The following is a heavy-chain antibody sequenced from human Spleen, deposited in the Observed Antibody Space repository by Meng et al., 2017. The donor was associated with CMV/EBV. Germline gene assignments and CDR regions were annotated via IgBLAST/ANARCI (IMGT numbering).Heavy chain of an antibody. J-gene: IGHJ6*02. CDR1: GFTFSSYS. Sequence: GESLKISCAASGFTFSSYSMNWVRQAPGKGLEWVSYLSSSSSTIRYANSVKGRFTISRDNAKNSLYLQMNSLRAEDTAVYYCARDNYCSSTSCYLLSAYYYYGMDVWGQGTTVTVSS. V-gene: IGHV3-48*04. D-gene: IGHD2-2*01. CDR2: LSSSSSTI. CDR3: ARDNYCSSTSCYLLSAYYYYGMDV.